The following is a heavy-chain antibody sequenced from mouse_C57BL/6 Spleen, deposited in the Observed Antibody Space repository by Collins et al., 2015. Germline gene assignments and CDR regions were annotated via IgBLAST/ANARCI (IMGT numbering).Heavy chain of an antibody. CDR1: GYTFTNYW. CDR2: INPGNGGT. Sequence: QVQLQQPGTELVKPGASMKVSCKASGYTFTNYWMHWVKQRPGQGLEWIGNINPGNGGTNYNEKFRSRATLTVDKSSSTAYMHLSSLTSEDSAVYFCVREKVWLLRDYYAMDYWGQGTSVTVSS. D-gene: IGHD2-3*01. V-gene: IGHV1-53*01. J-gene: IGHJ4*01. CDR3: VREKVWLLRDYYAMDY.